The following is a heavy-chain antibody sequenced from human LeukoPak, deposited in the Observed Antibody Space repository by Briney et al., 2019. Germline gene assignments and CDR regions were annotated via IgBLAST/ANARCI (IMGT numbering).Heavy chain of an antibody. V-gene: IGHV3-23*01. CDR1: GFTFSSYA. J-gene: IGHJ4*02. Sequence: GGSLRLSCAASGFTFSSYAMSWVRRAPGKGLEWVSAISGSGGSLYFADSVRGRFTISRDNSENTLYLQMNSLRAEDTAIYYCAKGKFLTGTSEFDYWGQGTLVTVSS. CDR2: ISGSGGSL. CDR3: AKGKFLTGTSEFDY. D-gene: IGHD1-7*01.